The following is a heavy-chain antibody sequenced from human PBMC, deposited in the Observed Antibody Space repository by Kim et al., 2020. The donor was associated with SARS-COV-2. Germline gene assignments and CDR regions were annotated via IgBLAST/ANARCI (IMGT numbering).Heavy chain of an antibody. D-gene: IGHD3-10*01. V-gene: IGHV3-73*01. J-gene: IGHJ4*02. Sequence: GGSLRLSCAASGFTFSGSAMHWVRQASGKGLEWVGRIRSKANSYATAYAASVKGRFTISRDDSKNTAYLQMNSLKTEDTAVYYCTSSGALWFGELNLHWGQGTLVTVSS. CDR2: IRSKANSYAT. CDR1: GFTFSGSA. CDR3: TSSGALWFGELNLH.